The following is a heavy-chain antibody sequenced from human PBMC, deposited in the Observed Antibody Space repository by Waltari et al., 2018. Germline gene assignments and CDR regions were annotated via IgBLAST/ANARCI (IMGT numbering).Heavy chain of an antibody. CDR2: IRTRAYGWTT. Sequence: EVQLVESGGGLVTPGRSLRLSCAASGFTFGDYAMSWCRLAPGEGLDWISFIRTRAYGWTTECAASVRGRFTISRDDSNSIVYLKMNSRKTEDTAIYYCTRRRAVNWFDPWGQGTLVTVSS. CDR3: TRRRAVNWFDP. CDR1: GFTFGDYA. V-gene: IGHV3-49*05. J-gene: IGHJ5*02.